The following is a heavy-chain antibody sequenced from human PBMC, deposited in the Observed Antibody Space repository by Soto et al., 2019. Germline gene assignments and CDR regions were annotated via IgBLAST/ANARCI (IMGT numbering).Heavy chain of an antibody. V-gene: IGHV4-59*01. D-gene: IGHD6-19*01. CDR1: GDSFSDYY. CDR3: ARGHYSSGWPIDH. Sequence: QVQLQESGPGLVKPSETLTLTCTVSGDSFSDYYWNWIRQVPGKGLEWIGFVFHSATTSYNPSLKTRVAISDDTSKKQFSLRLTSVTAAATAIYCCARGHYSSGWPIDHWGQGILVTVSS. CDR2: VFHSATT. J-gene: IGHJ4*02.